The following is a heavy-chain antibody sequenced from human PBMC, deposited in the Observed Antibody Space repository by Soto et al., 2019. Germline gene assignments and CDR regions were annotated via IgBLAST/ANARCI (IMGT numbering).Heavy chain of an antibody. Sequence: QVQLVESGGGVVQPGRSLRLSCAASGFTFSSYAMHWFRQAPGKGLEWVAGISYDGSNKYYADSVKGRFTISRDNSKNTLYLQMNSLRAEDTAVYYCAREPGYYDYVWGSYRPYYFDYWGQGTLVTVSS. CDR2: ISYDGSNK. J-gene: IGHJ4*02. V-gene: IGHV3-30-3*01. CDR3: AREPGYYDYVWGSYRPYYFDY. CDR1: GFTFSSYA. D-gene: IGHD3-16*02.